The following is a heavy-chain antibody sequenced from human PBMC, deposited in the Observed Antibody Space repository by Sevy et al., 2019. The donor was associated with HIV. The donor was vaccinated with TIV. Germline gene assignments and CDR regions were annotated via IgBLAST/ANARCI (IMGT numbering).Heavy chain of an antibody. V-gene: IGHV3-49*04. D-gene: IGHD1-26*01. CDR2: IRSKAYGGTT. CDR3: TRVEGAADWGMDV. Sequence: GGSLRLSCRASGFTFDDYTMSWVRQAPGKGLEWVAFIRSKAYGGTTEYAGSVKGGFTISRDESKSIAYLQMNSLKTEDTAVYYCTRVEGAADWGMDVWGQGTTVTVSS. CDR1: GFTFDDYT. J-gene: IGHJ6*02.